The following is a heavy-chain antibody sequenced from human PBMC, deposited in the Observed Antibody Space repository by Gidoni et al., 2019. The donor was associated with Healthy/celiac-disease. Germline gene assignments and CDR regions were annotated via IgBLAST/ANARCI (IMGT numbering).Heavy chain of an antibody. D-gene: IGHD3-3*01. CDR1: GFSLSNASMG. J-gene: IGHJ3*02. CDR2: IFSNDEN. Sequence: QVTLMESGPVLVKPTETLTLTCTASGFSLSNASMGVSWIRQPPGKALEWLAHIFSNDENSYSTSMTSRLTISKDTSKIQVVLTMTNMDPVDTATYYWSRTFTIFGVVIGDAFDIWGQGIMVTVSS. CDR3: SRTFTIFGVVIGDAFDI. V-gene: IGHV2-26*01.